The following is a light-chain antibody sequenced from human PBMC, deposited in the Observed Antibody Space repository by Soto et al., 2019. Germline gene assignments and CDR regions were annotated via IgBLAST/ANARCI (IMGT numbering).Light chain of an antibody. CDR1: SGHSSYA. J-gene: IGLJ2*01. CDR3: QTWGSGIPVV. V-gene: IGLV4-69*01. CDR2: LNSDGSH. Sequence: QSVLTQSPSASASLGASVKLTCTLSSGHSSYAIAWHQQQPEKGPRYLMKLNSDGSHSKGDGIPDRFSGSSSGADRYLTISSLQSEDEADYYCQTWGSGIPVVFGGGTKLTVL.